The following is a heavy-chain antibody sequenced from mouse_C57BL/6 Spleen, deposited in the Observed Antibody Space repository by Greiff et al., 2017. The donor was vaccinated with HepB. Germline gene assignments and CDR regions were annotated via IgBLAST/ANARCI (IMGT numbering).Heavy chain of an antibody. CDR1: GFTFTDYY. D-gene: IGHD1-1*01. Sequence: DVKLVESGGGLVQPGGSLSLSCAASGFTFTDYYMSWVRQPPGKALEWLGFIRNKANGYTTEYSASVKGRFTISRDNSQSILYLQMNALRAEDSATYYCASSPYYYGSSYDAMDYWGQGTSVTVSS. CDR2: IRNKANGYTT. V-gene: IGHV7-3*01. J-gene: IGHJ4*01. CDR3: ASSPYYYGSSYDAMDY.